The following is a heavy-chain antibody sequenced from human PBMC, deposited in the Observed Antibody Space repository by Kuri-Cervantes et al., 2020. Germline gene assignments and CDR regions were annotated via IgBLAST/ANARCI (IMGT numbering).Heavy chain of an antibody. Sequence: GESLKISCAASGFTFSDYAMNWVRQAPGKGPEWVLLISGSGGSIYYADSVKGRFTASRDNSKNTLYLQMNSLRVEDTAVYYCARGVGTQWPPQWGQGTLVTVSS. D-gene: IGHD6-19*01. V-gene: IGHV3-23*01. J-gene: IGHJ4*02. CDR2: ISGSGGSI. CDR3: ARGVGTQWPPQ. CDR1: GFTFSDYA.